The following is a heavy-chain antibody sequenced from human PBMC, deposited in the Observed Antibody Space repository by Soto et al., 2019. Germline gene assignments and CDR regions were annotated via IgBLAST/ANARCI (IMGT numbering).Heavy chain of an antibody. CDR3: ASRCSSTSSYASTDWFDP. V-gene: IGHV1-69*06. CDR1: GGTFSSYA. D-gene: IGHD2-2*01. CDR2: IIPIFGTA. Sequence: QVQLVQSGAEVKKPGSSVKVSCKASGGTFSSYAISWVRQAPGQGLEWMGGIIPIFGTANYAQKFQGRVTITADKSTSTAYMELSSLRSEDTAVYYCASRCSSTSSYASTDWFDPWGQGTLVTVSS. J-gene: IGHJ5*02.